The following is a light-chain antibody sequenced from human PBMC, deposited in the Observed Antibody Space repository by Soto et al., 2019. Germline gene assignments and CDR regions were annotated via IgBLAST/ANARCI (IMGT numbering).Light chain of an antibody. Sequence: QSVLTQPPSASGTPGQRVTISCSGSSSNIGSNNVNWYQQLPGTAPRLLTFNNHLRPSGVPDRFSGSKSGTSASLAISGLQSEDEGDYYCAAWDDSLDGYVFGTGTKLTVL. CDR2: NNH. V-gene: IGLV1-44*01. J-gene: IGLJ1*01. CDR1: SSNIGSNN. CDR3: AAWDDSLDGYV.